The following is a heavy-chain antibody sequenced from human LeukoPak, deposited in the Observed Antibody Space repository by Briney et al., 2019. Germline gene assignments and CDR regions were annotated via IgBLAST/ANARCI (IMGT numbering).Heavy chain of an antibody. CDR1: GGSISSYY. V-gene: IGHV4-4*07. J-gene: IGHJ5*02. CDR2: IYTSGST. CDR3: ARDIKDGYNSNWFDP. D-gene: IGHD5-24*01. Sequence: SETLSLTCTVSGGSISSYYWSWIRQPAGKGLEWIGRIYTSGSTNYNPSLKSRVTMSVDTSKNQFSLKLSSVTAADTAVYYCARDIKDGYNSNWFDPWGQGTLVTVSS.